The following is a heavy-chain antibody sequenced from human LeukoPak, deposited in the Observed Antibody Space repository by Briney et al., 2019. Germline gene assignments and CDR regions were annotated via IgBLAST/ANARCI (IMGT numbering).Heavy chain of an antibody. CDR1: GGSFRGYY. J-gene: IGHJ4*02. V-gene: IGHV4-34*01. CDR2: INHSGST. CDR3: ASTYYFDY. Sequence: SETLSLTCAVYGGSFRGYYWSWIRQTPGKRLEWIGEINHSGSTNYNPSLKSRVTMSIDTSKKQFSLKLRSVTAADSGVYYCASTYYFDYWGQGTLVTVSS.